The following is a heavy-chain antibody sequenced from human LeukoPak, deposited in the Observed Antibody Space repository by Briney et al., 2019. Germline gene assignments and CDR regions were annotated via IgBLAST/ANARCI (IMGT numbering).Heavy chain of an antibody. D-gene: IGHD3-22*01. Sequence: GGSLRLSCAASGFTFSSYWMHWVRQAPGKGLVWVSRINSDGSSTNYADTVQGRFTISRDNAKNTLYLQMNSLRAEDTAVYYCARSRDSSGYYFGRWGQGTLVTVSS. CDR2: INSDGSST. V-gene: IGHV3-74*01. CDR3: ARSRDSSGYYFGR. CDR1: GFTFSSYW. J-gene: IGHJ4*02.